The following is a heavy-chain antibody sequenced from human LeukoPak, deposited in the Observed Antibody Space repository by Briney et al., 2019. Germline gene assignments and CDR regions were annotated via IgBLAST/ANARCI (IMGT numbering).Heavy chain of an antibody. J-gene: IGHJ6*02. CDR3: AREVWFGELLSHYYYYGMDA. V-gene: IGHV1-18*01. CDR2: ISAYNGNT. D-gene: IGHD3-10*01. Sequence: GASVKVSCKASGYTFTSYGISWVRQAPGQGLEWMGWISAYNGNTNYAQKLQGRVTMTTDTSTSTAYMELRSLRSDDTAVYYCAREVWFGELLSHYYYYGMDAWGQGTTVTVSS. CDR1: GYTFTSYG.